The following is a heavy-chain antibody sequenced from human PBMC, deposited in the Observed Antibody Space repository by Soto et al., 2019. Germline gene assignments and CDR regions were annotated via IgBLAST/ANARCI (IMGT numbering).Heavy chain of an antibody. J-gene: IGHJ2*01. Sequence: QVQLVQSGAEVKKPGASVKVSCKASGYTFTGYYIHWVRQAPGQGLEWMGWINPNSGGTNYAQKFQGRVTMTRDTSISTAYMELSRLRSDDTAVYYCATPSIAEAGLGGWSKWYFDLWGCGTLVTVSS. CDR2: INPNSGGT. V-gene: IGHV1-2*02. D-gene: IGHD6-13*01. CDR1: GYTFTGYY. CDR3: ATPSIAEAGLGGWSKWYFDL.